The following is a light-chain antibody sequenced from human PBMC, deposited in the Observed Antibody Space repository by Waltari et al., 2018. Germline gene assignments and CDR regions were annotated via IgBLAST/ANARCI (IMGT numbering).Light chain of an antibody. CDR3: QQYHNWPLT. J-gene: IGKJ4*01. CDR2: GAS. CDR1: RFISTN. V-gene: IGKV3-15*01. Sequence: EIVMTQSPATLSVSPGGRATLSCRASRFISTNLAWYQQKPGQTPRLLIYGASTRATGIPARFSGSGSATEFTLTFSSLQSEDFAVYYCQQYHNWPLTFGGGTKVEI.